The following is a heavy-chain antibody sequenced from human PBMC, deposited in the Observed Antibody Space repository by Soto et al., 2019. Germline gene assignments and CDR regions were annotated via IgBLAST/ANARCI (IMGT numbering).Heavy chain of an antibody. CDR2: VLASGTGT. V-gene: IGHV3-23*01. D-gene: IGHD1-26*01. Sequence: EVHLLESGGGSVQPGGSLRLSCAASGFTFSTLAMTWVRQAPGKGLEWVSSVLASGTGTYYADSVKSRFTISRDNSKNTVYLQMNSLSAEDTALYYCASVRVGYWGQGTLVTVSS. J-gene: IGHJ4*02. CDR3: ASVRVGY. CDR1: GFTFSTLA.